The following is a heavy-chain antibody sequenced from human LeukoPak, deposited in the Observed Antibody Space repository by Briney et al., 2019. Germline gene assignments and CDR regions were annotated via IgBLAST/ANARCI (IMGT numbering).Heavy chain of an antibody. CDR2: IEQDGSEK. J-gene: IGHJ4*02. CDR1: GFTSSSYW. Sequence: GSLRLSCAVYGFTSSSYWMSWVRQAPGKGLEWVANIEQDGSEKYSVDSVKGRFTISRDNAKNSLYLQMNSLRAEDTAVYYCASYIVGPTLDYWGQGTLVTVSS. V-gene: IGHV3-7*01. CDR3: ASYIVGPTLDY. D-gene: IGHD1-26*01.